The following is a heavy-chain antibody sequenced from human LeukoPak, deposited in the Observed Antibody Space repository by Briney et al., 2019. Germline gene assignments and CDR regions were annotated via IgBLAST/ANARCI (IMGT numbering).Heavy chain of an antibody. CDR2: IAVGSGNT. CDR1: GFIFTSSA. J-gene: IGHJ4*02. CDR3: AARDTVMDGSFDY. Sequence: SVKVSCKASGFIFTSSAMQWVRQARGQRLEWIGWIAVGSGNTNYAQKFQERVSITRDMSTSTAYMELSSLRSEDTAVYYCAARDTVMDGSFDYWGQGTLVTVSS. D-gene: IGHD4-11*01. V-gene: IGHV1-58*02.